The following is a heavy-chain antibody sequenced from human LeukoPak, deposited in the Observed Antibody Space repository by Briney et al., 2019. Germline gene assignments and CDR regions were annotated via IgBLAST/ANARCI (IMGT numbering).Heavy chain of an antibody. D-gene: IGHD2-15*01. CDR3: ARDQDIVVVVAAMVY. J-gene: IGHJ4*02. Sequence: GSLRLSCAASGFTFSSYAMHWVRQAPGKGLEWVAVISYDGSNKYYADSVKGRFTISRDNSKNTLYLQMNSLRAEDTAVYYCARDQDIVVVVAAMVYWGQGTLVTVSS. CDR2: ISYDGSNK. CDR1: GFTFSSYA. V-gene: IGHV3-30-3*01.